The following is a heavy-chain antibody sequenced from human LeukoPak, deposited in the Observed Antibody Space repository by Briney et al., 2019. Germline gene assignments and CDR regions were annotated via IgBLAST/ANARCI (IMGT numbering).Heavy chain of an antibody. D-gene: IGHD3-22*01. Sequence: ASVKVSCKASGYTFTSYYMHWVRQAPGQGLEWMGIINPSGGSTSYAQKFQGRVTMTRDTSTGTVYMELSSLRSEDTAVYYCARGYYDSSGYLSPLRYWGQGTLVTVSS. CDR3: ARGYYDSSGYLSPLRY. CDR1: GYTFTSYY. CDR2: INPSGGST. J-gene: IGHJ4*02. V-gene: IGHV1-46*01.